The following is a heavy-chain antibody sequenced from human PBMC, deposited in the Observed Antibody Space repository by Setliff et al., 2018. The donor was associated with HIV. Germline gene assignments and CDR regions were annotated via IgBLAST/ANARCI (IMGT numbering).Heavy chain of an antibody. J-gene: IGHJ4*02. D-gene: IGHD1-1*01. V-gene: IGHV2-5*02. Sequence: SFPPLFPPPHPLTLTCDFSGFSLATDGVAVGWIRQPPGKGPEWLALIYWDGDKRDHPSLKDRLPSTKDTSKKKGGLMMSHRDPADTATEEGTHVNNFRSVYFDSWGQGTLVTVSS. CDR3: THVNNFRSVYFDS. CDR1: GFSLATDGVA. CDR2: IYWDGDK.